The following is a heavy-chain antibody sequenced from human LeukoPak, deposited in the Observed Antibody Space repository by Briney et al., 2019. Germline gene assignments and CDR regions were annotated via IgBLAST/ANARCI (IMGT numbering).Heavy chain of an antibody. D-gene: IGHD6-6*01. Sequence: GASVKVSCKASGYSFTGYYMHWVRQAPGQGLEWMGWINPNSGGTNYAQKFQGRVTMTRDTSISTAYMELSRLRSDDTAVYYCAISSDVNTDYYYYMDVWGKGTTVTISS. J-gene: IGHJ6*03. CDR2: INPNSGGT. V-gene: IGHV1-2*02. CDR1: GYSFTGYY. CDR3: AISSDVNTDYYYYMDV.